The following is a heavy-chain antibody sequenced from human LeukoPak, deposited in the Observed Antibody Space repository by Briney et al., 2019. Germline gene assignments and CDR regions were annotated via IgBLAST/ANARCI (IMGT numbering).Heavy chain of an antibody. V-gene: IGHV3-23*01. CDR3: ALDFSYYYYGMDV. D-gene: IGHD3-3*01. Sequence: GGSLRLSCAASGFTFSSYAMSWVRQAPGKGLEWVSAISGSGGRTYYADSVKGRFTISRDNSKNTLYLQMNSLRAEDTAVYYCALDFSYYYYGMDVWGQGTTVTVSS. CDR1: GFTFSSYA. CDR2: ISGSGGRT. J-gene: IGHJ6*02.